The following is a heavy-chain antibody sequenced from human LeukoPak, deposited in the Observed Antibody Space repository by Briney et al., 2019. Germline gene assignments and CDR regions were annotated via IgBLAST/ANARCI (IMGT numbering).Heavy chain of an antibody. CDR3: ARDPSRSCSGGYCYSI. D-gene: IGHD2-15*01. CDR2: IYHSGST. CDR1: GGSISSGGYY. J-gene: IGHJ4*02. Sequence: SQTLSLTCTVSGGSISSGGYYWSWIRQPPGKGLEWIGYIYHSGSTYYNPSLKSRVTISVDRSKNQFSLKLSSVTAADTAVYYCARDPSRSCSGGYCYSIWGQGTLVAVAS. V-gene: IGHV4-30-2*01.